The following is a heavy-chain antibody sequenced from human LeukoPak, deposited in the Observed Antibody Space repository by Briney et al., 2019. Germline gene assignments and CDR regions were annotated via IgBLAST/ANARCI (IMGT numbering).Heavy chain of an antibody. V-gene: IGHV1-8*01. CDR2: MNPNSGDT. CDR1: GYSFIGYD. J-gene: IGHJ4*02. Sequence: VASVKVSCKASGYSFIGYDINWVRQATGQGLEWMGWMNPNSGDTAYAQKFQGRVTMTRDTSLSTAYMELSSLTSEDTAVYYCARSFRPFNSATWFLSFDSWGPGTLVTVSS. D-gene: IGHD3-10*01. CDR3: ARSFRPFNSATWFLSFDS.